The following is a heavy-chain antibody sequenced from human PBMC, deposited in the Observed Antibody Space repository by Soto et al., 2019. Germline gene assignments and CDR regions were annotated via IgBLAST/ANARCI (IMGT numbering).Heavy chain of an antibody. CDR1: GGSISSGGYS. CDR3: AAGGGLPRYD. Sequence: SDTLSLTCAVSGGSISSGGYSWSWIRQPPGKGLEWIGYIYHSGSTYYNPSLKSRVTISVDRSKNQFSLKLSSVTAADTAVYYCAAGGGLPRYDWGQGTLVTVSS. D-gene: IGHD5-12*01. CDR2: IYHSGST. V-gene: IGHV4-30-2*01. J-gene: IGHJ4*02.